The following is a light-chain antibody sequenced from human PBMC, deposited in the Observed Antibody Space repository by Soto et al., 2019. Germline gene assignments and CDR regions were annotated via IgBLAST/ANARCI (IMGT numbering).Light chain of an antibody. CDR1: QSISNY. J-gene: IGKJ3*01. CDR2: AAS. CDR3: QQRYSTPFT. Sequence: DIQMTQSPSSLSASVGDRVTITCRASQSISNYLNWFQQKPGKAPKLLIHAASSLQSGVPSRFSGSGSGTDFTLTISSLQPEDFATYYCQQRYSTPFTFGPGTKVDIK. V-gene: IGKV1-39*01.